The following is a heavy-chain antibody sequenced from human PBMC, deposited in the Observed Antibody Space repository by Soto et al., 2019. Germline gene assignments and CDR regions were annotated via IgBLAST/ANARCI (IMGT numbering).Heavy chain of an antibody. CDR2: IISDGRST. J-gene: IGHJ5*02. D-gene: IGHD6-13*01. CDR1: GFTFSSYL. V-gene: IGHV3-74*01. Sequence: EVQLVESGGGLVQPGGSLRLSCVASGFTFSSYLMYWVRQAPGKGLVWVSRIISDGRSTSYADSVKGRFTISRDSAKDTLYLQMNSLRAEDTAVYYCAGDPVAAAARGWFDPWGQGTLVTVSS. CDR3: AGDPVAAAARGWFDP.